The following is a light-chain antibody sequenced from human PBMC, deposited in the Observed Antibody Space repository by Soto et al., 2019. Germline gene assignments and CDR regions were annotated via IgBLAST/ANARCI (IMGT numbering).Light chain of an antibody. Sequence: QLVLTQPRSVSGSPGQSVTISCTGTSSDVGGHNFVSWYQHHPGKVPKLIIYEVRKWPSGVPDRFSGSKSGNTASLTISGLQAEDEADYYCCSYAGSSTWVFGGGTKLTVL. CDR2: EVR. CDR1: SSDVGGHNF. J-gene: IGLJ3*02. CDR3: CSYAGSSTWV. V-gene: IGLV2-11*01.